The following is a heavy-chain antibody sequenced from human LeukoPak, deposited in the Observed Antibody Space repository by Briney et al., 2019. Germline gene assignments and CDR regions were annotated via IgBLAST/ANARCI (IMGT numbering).Heavy chain of an antibody. CDR1: GGSITSGDSY. Sequence: PPETLSLTCTVSGGSITSGDSYWSWIRQPPGKGLEWIGYIYYRGNTYYNPSLKSRVTISVDTSKNQFSLELNSVTAADTAVYYCAGSSGYYYPLRYWGQGTLVTVSS. D-gene: IGHD3-22*01. V-gene: IGHV4-30-4*01. CDR2: IYYRGNT. J-gene: IGHJ4*02. CDR3: AGSSGYYYPLRY.